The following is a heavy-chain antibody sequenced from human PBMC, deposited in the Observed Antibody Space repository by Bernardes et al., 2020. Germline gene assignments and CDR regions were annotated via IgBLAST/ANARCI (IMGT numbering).Heavy chain of an antibody. J-gene: IGHJ5*02. Sequence: SETLSLTCTVSGGSVSSGSYYWSWIRQPPGKGLEWIGYIYYSGSTNYNPSLKSRVTISVDTSKNQFSLKLSSVTAADTAVYYCAREGIAVAGTPNWFDPWGQGTLVTVSS. V-gene: IGHV4-61*01. CDR1: GGSVSSGSYY. D-gene: IGHD6-19*01. CDR2: IYYSGST. CDR3: AREGIAVAGTPNWFDP.